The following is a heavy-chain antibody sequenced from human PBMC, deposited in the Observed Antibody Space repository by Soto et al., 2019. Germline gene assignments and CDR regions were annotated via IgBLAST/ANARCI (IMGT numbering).Heavy chain of an antibody. CDR3: ARSDDYGYRYINYGLDV. V-gene: IGHV3-30-3*01. J-gene: IGHJ6*02. D-gene: IGHD4-17*01. Sequence: GGSLRLSCAASGFTFNIYALHWVRQAPGKGLEWVAVISFDGTKKYYSDSGKGRFTISRDNLKNTLYLQMNNLRVEDAALYFCARSDDYGYRYINYGLDVWGQGTTVTVSS. CDR2: ISFDGTKK. CDR1: GFTFNIYA.